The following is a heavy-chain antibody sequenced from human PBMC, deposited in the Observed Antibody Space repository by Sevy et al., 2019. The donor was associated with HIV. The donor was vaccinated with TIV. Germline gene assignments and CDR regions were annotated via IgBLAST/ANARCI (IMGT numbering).Heavy chain of an antibody. J-gene: IGHJ4*02. D-gene: IGHD6-6*01. CDR1: GFTFSSYA. CDR2: ISGSGGST. CDR3: AKVAGSSRIAAPLYYFDY. V-gene: IGHV3-23*01. Sequence: GGCLRLSCAASGFTFSSYAMSWVRQAPGKGLEWVSAISGSGGSTYYADSVKGRFTISRDNSKNTLYLQMNSLRAEDTAVYYCAKVAGSSRIAAPLYYFDYWGQGTLVTVSS.